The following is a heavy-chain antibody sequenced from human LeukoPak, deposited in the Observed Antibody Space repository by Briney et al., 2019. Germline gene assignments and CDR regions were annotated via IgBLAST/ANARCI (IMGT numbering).Heavy chain of an antibody. CDR3: ARGKQLVHFDY. Sequence: ASVKVSCKASGYTFTGFYFHWVRQAPGQGLEWMGWISAYNGNTNYAQKLQGRVTMTTDTSTSTAYMELRSLRSDDTAVYYCARGKQLVHFDYWGQGTLVTVSS. V-gene: IGHV1-18*04. J-gene: IGHJ4*02. CDR2: ISAYNGNT. D-gene: IGHD6-6*01. CDR1: GYTFTGFY.